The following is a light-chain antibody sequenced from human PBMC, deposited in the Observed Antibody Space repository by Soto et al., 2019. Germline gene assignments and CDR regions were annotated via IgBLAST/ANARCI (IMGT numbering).Light chain of an antibody. V-gene: IGKV3-20*01. J-gene: IGKJ1*01. CDR1: QSVSSSY. CDR3: QQYGRSPPAWT. CDR2: GAS. Sequence: ETVLTQSPGTLSLSPGERATLSCRASQSVSSSYLAWYQQEPGQAPRLLIYGASSRATGIADRFCGSGYGTDFTLTISRLEPEDFAVYYCQQYGRSPPAWTFGQGTKVEIK.